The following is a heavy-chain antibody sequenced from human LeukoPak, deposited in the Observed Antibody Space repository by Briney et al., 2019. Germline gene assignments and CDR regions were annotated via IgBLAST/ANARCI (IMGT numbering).Heavy chain of an antibody. CDR3: ARVSCSSTSCKGFFQAFDI. J-gene: IGHJ3*02. CDR1: GYTFTSYA. D-gene: IGHD2-2*01. CDR2: INAGNGNT. V-gene: IGHV1-3*01. Sequence: ASVKVSCKASGYTFTSYAMHWVRQAPGQRLEWMGWINAGNGNTKYSQKFQGRVTITRDTSTSTAYMELRSLRSDDTAVYYCARVSCSSTSCKGFFQAFDIWGQGTMVTVSS.